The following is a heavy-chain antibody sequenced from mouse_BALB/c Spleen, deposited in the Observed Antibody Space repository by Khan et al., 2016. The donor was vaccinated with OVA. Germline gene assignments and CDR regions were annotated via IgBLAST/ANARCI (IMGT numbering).Heavy chain of an antibody. J-gene: IGHJ3*01. D-gene: IGHD1-1*01. Sequence: QVQLKESGAELVKPGASVKLSCKASGYTFTEYIIHWVKQRSGQGLEWIGWFYPGSGSIKYNEKFKDKATLTADKSSSTVYMELSRLTSEDSAVYVCARHEGGSSGIAYWGQGTLVTVSA. CDR2: FYPGSGSI. V-gene: IGHV1-62-2*01. CDR3: ARHEGGSSGIAY. CDR1: GYTFTEYI.